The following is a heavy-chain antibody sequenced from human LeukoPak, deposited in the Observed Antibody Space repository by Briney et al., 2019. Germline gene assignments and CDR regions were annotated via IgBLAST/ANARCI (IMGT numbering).Heavy chain of an antibody. Sequence: TSETLSLTCTVSSASMSSSPYYWGWIRQSPGKGLEWLGSISYSGTTYYNPSLKSRMTISADTSKNHFSLKLSSVAAADTAVYYCAANSADYNTLGSSYKVWGQGTLVTVSS. CDR2: ISYSGTT. V-gene: IGHV4-39*02. CDR3: AANSADYNTLGSSYKV. J-gene: IGHJ4*02. CDR1: SASMSSSPYY. D-gene: IGHD3-10*01.